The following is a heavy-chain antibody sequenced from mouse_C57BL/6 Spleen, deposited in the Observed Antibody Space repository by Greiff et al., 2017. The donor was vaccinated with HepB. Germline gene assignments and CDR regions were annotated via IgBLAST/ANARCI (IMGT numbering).Heavy chain of an antibody. V-gene: IGHV3-6*01. J-gene: IGHJ3*01. CDR3: ASWDRFAY. CDR2: ISYDGSN. CDR1: GYSITSGYY. Sequence: ESGPGLVKPSQSLSLTCSVTGYSITSGYYWNWIRQFPGNKLEWMGYISYDGSNNYNPSLKNRISITRDTSKNQFFLKLNSVTTEDTATYYCASWDRFAYWGQGTLVTVSA. D-gene: IGHD4-1*01.